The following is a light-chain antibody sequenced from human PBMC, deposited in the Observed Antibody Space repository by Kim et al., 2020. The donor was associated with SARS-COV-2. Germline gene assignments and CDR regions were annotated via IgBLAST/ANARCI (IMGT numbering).Light chain of an antibody. V-gene: IGKV1-27*01. Sequence: APVGDEVTITCRASQGISNYLAWYQQKPGKAPNLLIYATSTLQSGVPSRFRGSRSGTDFTLIITRLQPEDVATYYCQKYDSAPWTFGQGTKVDIK. CDR3: QKYDSAPWT. J-gene: IGKJ1*01. CDR1: QGISNY. CDR2: ATS.